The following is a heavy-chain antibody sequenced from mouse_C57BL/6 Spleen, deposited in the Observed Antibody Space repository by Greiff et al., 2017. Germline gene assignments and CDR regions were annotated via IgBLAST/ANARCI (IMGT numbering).Heavy chain of an antibody. V-gene: IGHV1-82*01. Sequence: QVQLKESGPELVKPGASVKISCKASGYAFSSSWMNWVKQRPGKGLEWIGRIYPGDGDTNYNGKFKGKATLTADKSSSTAYMQLSSLTSEDSAVYFCARKNGYGNSNFVYWGQGTTLTVSS. CDR2: IYPGDGDT. J-gene: IGHJ2*01. D-gene: IGHD2-10*02. CDR3: ARKNGYGNSNFVY. CDR1: GYAFSSSW.